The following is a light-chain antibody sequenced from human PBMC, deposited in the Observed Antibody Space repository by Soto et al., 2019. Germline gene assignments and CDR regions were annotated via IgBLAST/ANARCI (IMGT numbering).Light chain of an antibody. Sequence: EIVLTQSPGTLSLSPGERATLSCRASQSVTSSYLAWYQQKPGQAHRLLIYGASIRATGIPDRFSGSGSGTDFTLPISRLEPEDFAVYYCQQYGSSPLTFGGGTKVEIK. CDR2: GAS. V-gene: IGKV3-20*01. CDR3: QQYGSSPLT. CDR1: QSVTSSY. J-gene: IGKJ4*01.